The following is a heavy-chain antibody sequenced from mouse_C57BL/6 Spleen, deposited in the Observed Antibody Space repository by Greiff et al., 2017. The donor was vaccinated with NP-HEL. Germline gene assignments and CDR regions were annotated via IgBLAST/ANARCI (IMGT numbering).Heavy chain of an antibody. CDR3: AVYYYGSPY. CDR2: IDPSDSYT. V-gene: IGHV1-69*01. D-gene: IGHD1-1*01. J-gene: IGHJ3*01. CDR1: GYTFTSYW. Sequence: QVQLKQPGAELVMPGASVKLSCKASGYTFTSYWMHWVKQRPGQGLEWIGEIDPSDSYTNYNQKFKGKSTLTVDKSSSTAYMQLSSLTSEDSAVYYCAVYYYGSPYWGQGTLVTVSA.